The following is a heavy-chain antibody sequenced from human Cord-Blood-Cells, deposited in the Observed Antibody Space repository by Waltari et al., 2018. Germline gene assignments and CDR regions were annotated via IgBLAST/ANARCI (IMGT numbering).Heavy chain of an antibody. J-gene: IGHJ3*02. CDR2: IYHSGST. D-gene: IGHD3-22*01. Sequence: QVQLQESRPGLVKPSGTLSLTCAVSGGSISRSNWWAWLRPPPGKGLEWIGEIYHSGSTNYNPSLKSRVTISVDKSKNQFSLKLSSVTAADTAVYYCNSRSDSSGYYGVDIWGQGTMVTVSS. V-gene: IGHV4-4*02. CDR3: NSRSDSSGYYGVDI. CDR1: GGSISRSNW.